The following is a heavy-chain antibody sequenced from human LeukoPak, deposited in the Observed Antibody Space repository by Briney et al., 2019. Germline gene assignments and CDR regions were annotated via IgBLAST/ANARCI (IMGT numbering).Heavy chain of an antibody. CDR2: INANSGGT. D-gene: IGHD6-19*01. CDR3: ARGTAVADLLADY. J-gene: IGHJ4*02. Sequence: ASVKVSCETSGYTFTSYYMHWVRQAPGQGLEWMGWINANSGGTNYAHNFEGRATMTRDTSMSTAYMELSRLRSDDTALYHCARGTAVADLLADYWGEGTLVTVSS. V-gene: IGHV1-2*02. CDR1: GYTFTSYY.